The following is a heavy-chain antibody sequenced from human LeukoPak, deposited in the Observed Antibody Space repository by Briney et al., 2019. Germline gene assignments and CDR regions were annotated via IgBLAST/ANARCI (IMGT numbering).Heavy chain of an antibody. J-gene: IGHJ4*02. CDR3: ARVSGGNPDY. D-gene: IGHD4-23*01. V-gene: IGHV4-34*01. CDR1: GGSFSGYY. Sequence: SETLSLTCAVYGGSFSGYYWSWIRQPPGKGLEWIGSIYHSGSTYYNPSLKSRVTISVDTSKNQFSLKLSSVTAADTAVYYCARVSGGNPDYWGQGTLVTVSS. CDR2: IYHSGST.